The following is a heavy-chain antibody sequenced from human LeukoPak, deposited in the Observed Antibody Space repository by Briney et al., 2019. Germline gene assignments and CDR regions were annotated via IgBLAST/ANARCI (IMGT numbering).Heavy chain of an antibody. CDR3: ASEGYSGYDFHGFDY. V-gene: IGHV1-69*05. D-gene: IGHD5-12*01. CDR1: GGTFSSYA. J-gene: IGHJ4*02. Sequence: SVKVSCKASGGTFSSYAISWVRQAPGQGLEWMGGIIPIFGTANYAQKFQGRVTITTDESTSTAYMELSSLRSEDTAVYYCASEGYSGYDFHGFDYWGQGTLVTVSS. CDR2: IIPIFGTA.